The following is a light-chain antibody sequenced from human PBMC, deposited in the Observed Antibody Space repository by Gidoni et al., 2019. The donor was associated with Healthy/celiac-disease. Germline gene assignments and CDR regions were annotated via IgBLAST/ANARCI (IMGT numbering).Light chain of an antibody. V-gene: IGKV1-33*01. J-gene: IGKJ1*01. CDR3: QQYDNLPTWT. CDR1: QDISNY. Sequence: DIKMTQSPSSLSASVGDRVTITCQASQDISNYLNWYQQKPGKAPKLLIYDASNLETGVPSRFSGSGSGTDFTFTISSLQPEDIATYYCQQYDNLPTWTFXXXTKVEIK. CDR2: DAS.